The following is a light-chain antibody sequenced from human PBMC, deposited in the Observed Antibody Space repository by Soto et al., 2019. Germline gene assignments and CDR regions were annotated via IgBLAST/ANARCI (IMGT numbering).Light chain of an antibody. J-gene: IGKJ3*01. CDR3: QQYSGAPFT. Sequence: DIQMTQSPSSLSASVGDRVTITCRASQGISSYLAWYQQKPGKVPKLLISAASTLQSGVPSRFSGGGSGTHFTLTISSLQPEDVATYYCQQYSGAPFTFGPGPKVDIK. CDR1: QGISSY. V-gene: IGKV1-27*01. CDR2: AAS.